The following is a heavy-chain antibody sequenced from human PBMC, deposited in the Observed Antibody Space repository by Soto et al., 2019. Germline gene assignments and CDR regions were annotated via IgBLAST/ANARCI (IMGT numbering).Heavy chain of an antibody. CDR3: ASGPWDSGWSICC. Sequence: QVQLVQSGAEVKKPGSSVKVSCKASGGTFSSYAISWVRQAPGQGLEWMGGIIPIFGTTNYAQKFQGRVTITADESTSTAYMELNNLRSEDTAVYYCASGPWDSGWSICCWGQGTLVTVSS. D-gene: IGHD6-19*01. V-gene: IGHV1-69*01. CDR2: IIPIFGTT. CDR1: GGTFSSYA. J-gene: IGHJ4*02.